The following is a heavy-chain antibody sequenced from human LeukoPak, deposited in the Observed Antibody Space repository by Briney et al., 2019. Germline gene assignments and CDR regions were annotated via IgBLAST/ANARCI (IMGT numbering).Heavy chain of an antibody. CDR3: ARGPRAAADDY. J-gene: IGHJ4*02. V-gene: IGHV1-3*01. CDR2: INAGNGNT. D-gene: IGHD6-13*01. Sequence: GASVKVSCKASGYTFINFAINWGRQAPGQRPEWMGWINAGNGNTKYSQRFQGRVAITRDTSASTVYMELSSLTSEDTAVYYCARGPRAAADDYWGQGTLVTVSS. CDR1: GYTFINFA.